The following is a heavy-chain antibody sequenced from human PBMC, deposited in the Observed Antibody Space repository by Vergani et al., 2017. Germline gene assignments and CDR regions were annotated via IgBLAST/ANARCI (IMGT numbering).Heavy chain of an antibody. CDR1: GFTSSYYG. D-gene: IGHD1-1*01. CDR3: ATKSCGTPGCQIGYFSE. J-gene: IGHJ1*01. Sequence: QVHLVESGGGVVPPGRSLSLSCVVSGFTSSYYGMHWVRQAPGKGLEWVAVISYDGTQKYYAAAVKGRFTMSRDNSQSTLYLQMNSLRTEDTAVYYCATKSCGTPGCQIGYFSEWGQGTLVTVSS. CDR2: ISYDGTQK. V-gene: IGHV3-30*03.